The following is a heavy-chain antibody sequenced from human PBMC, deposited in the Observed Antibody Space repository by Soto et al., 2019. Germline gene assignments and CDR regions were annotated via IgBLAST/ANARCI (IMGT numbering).Heavy chain of an antibody. V-gene: IGHV3-23*01. J-gene: IGHJ4*02. D-gene: IGHD6-25*01. CDR2: ISGSGETT. CDR3: AKFFVATGGSGGCPWHFDS. CDR1: GFIFSSYA. Sequence: VQLLESGGSLAQPGGSLTLSCAASGFIFSSYAMSWVRQTPGKGLEWVSAISGSGETTYYADSVKGRFIIAIANSNYTVKLHIKSLRAEDAAIYYCAKFFVATGGSGGCPWHFDSWGQGALVTVSS.